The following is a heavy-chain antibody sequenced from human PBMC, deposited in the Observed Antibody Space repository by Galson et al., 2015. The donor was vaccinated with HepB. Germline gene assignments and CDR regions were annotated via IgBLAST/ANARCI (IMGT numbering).Heavy chain of an antibody. CDR3: VKGYTYGISYYFDY. V-gene: IGHV3-9*01. CDR1: GFTFDDYA. D-gene: IGHD5-18*01. Sequence: SLRLSCAGSGFTFDDYALHWVRQAPGKGLEWVSGVSWNSGSIGYADSVKGRFTISRDSAKNSLYLQMNSLRAEDTALYYCVKGYTYGISYYFDYWGQGTLSPSPQ. CDR2: VSWNSGSI. J-gene: IGHJ4*02.